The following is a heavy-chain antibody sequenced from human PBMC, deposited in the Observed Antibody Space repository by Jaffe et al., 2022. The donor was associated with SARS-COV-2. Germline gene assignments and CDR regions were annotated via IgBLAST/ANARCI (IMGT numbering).Heavy chain of an antibody. CDR2: IKQDGSEK. CDR3: AIADVGQGQSGY. J-gene: IGHJ4*02. Sequence: EVQLVESGGGLVQPGGSLRLSCAASGFTFSTYWMSWVRQAPGKGLEWVAKIKQDGSEKYYVDSVRGRFTISRDNAKNSVYLQMNSLRVEDTAVYYCAIADVGQGQSGYWGQGTLVTASS. V-gene: IGHV3-7*01. D-gene: IGHD3-3*01. CDR1: GFTFSTYW.